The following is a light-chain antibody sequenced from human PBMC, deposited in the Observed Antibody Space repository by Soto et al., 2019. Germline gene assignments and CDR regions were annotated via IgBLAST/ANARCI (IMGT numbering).Light chain of an antibody. V-gene: IGKV3-11*01. Sequence: VLTQSPATLSLSPGERATLSCRASLSVNSYLAWYQQKPGQAPRLLIYDASNRAAGIPARFSGSGSGTAFTPTISSLEPEDFAIYYCQQRQYWPPITFGQGTRLEIK. J-gene: IGKJ5*01. CDR1: LSVNSY. CDR2: DAS. CDR3: QQRQYWPPIT.